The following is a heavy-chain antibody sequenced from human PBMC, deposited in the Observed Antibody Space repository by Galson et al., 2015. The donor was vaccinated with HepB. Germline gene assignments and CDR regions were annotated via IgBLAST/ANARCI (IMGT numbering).Heavy chain of an antibody. J-gene: IGHJ5*02. CDR1: GYTFTSYD. D-gene: IGHD2-2*01. CDR3: ARGRGGVPAATRRVGSRWFDP. Sequence: SVKVSCKASGYTFTSYDINWVRQATGQGLEWMGWMNPNSGNTGYAQKFQGRVTMTRNTSISTAYMELSSLRSEDTAVYYCARGRGGVPAATRRVGSRWFDPWGQGTLVTVSS. V-gene: IGHV1-8*01. CDR2: MNPNSGNT.